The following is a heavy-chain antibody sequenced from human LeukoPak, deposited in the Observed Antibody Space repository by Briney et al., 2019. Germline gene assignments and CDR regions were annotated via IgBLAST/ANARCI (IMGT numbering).Heavy chain of an antibody. CDR2: MNPNSGNT. CDR1: GYTFTGYY. CDR3: ARVGSSPAGSYYTDTLGFDY. V-gene: IGHV1-8*02. J-gene: IGHJ4*02. Sequence: GASVKVSCKASGYTFTGYYMHWVRQAPGQGLEWMGWMNPNSGNTGYAQKFQGRVTMTRNTSISTAYMELSSLRSEDTAVYYCARVGSSPAGSYYTDTLGFDYWGQGTLVTVSS. D-gene: IGHD3-10*01.